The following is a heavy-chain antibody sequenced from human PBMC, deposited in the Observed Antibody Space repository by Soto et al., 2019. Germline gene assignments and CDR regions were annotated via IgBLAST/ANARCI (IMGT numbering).Heavy chain of an antibody. CDR3: ATSQKGYNWNYFDH. CDR1: GDSISSGYH. J-gene: IGHJ4*02. D-gene: IGHD1-20*01. V-gene: IGHV4-38-2*01. Sequence: SETLSLTCAVSGDSISSGYHWAWIRQPPGKGLEWVGSVYHTGTTYYNPSLESRVTMSVDTSKNQFSLKVSGVSAADTAVYYCATSQKGYNWNYFDHWGQGDLVTVS. CDR2: VYHTGTT.